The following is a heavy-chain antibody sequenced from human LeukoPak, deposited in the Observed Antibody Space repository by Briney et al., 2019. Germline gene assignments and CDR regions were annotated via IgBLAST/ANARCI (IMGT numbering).Heavy chain of an antibody. CDR2: ISGSGGSR. V-gene: IGHV3-23*01. D-gene: IGHD4-11*01. J-gene: IGHJ4*02. CDR1: GFTFSSYA. Sequence: GGSLRLSCAASGFTFSSYAMNWVRQAPGKGLEWVSVISGSGGSRDYADSVKGRFTISRDNSKNTLYLQMNSLRAEDTAVYYCARLDYSNDGYFDHWGQGTLVTVSS. CDR3: ARLDYSNDGYFDH.